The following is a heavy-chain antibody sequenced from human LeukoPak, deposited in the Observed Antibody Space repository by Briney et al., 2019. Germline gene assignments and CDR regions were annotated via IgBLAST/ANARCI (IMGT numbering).Heavy chain of an antibody. Sequence: GGSLRLSCAASGFSFSAYNMNWVRQAPGKGLEWVSSISSSTTYIYYAGSVKGRFTISRDNAKNSLYLEMNSLRGEDTAVYHCAREGYYNGLDVWGQGTTVTVSS. J-gene: IGHJ6*02. CDR1: GFSFSAYN. V-gene: IGHV3-21*01. CDR3: AREGYYNGLDV. CDR2: ISSSTTYI.